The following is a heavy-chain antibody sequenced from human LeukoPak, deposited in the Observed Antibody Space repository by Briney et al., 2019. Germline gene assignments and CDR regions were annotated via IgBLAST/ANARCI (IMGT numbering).Heavy chain of an antibody. V-gene: IGHV3-53*01. Sequence: GGSLRLSCAASGFTVSSNYMSWVRQAPGKGLEWVSITYGGGSTYYADSVKGRFTISRDNSKNTLYLQMMSLTDEATSVYYCAKRRYSGSYFDYWGQGTLVTVSS. CDR2: TYGGGST. CDR3: AKRRYSGSYFDY. D-gene: IGHD1-26*01. J-gene: IGHJ4*02. CDR1: GFTVSSNY.